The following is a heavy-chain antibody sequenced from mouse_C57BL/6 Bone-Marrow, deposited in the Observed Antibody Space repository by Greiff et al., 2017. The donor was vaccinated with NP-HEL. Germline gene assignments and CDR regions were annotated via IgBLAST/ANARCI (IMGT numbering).Heavy chain of an antibody. J-gene: IGHJ4*01. V-gene: IGHV1-81*01. CDR2: IYPRSGNT. CDR1: GYTFTSYG. Sequence: QVQLQQSGAELARPGASVKLSCKASGYTFTSYGISWVKQRTGQGLEWIGEIYPRSGNTYYNEKFKGKATLTADKSSSTAYMELRSLTSEDSAVYFCARSPHGYGSSYVSLYAMDYWGQGTSVTVSS. D-gene: IGHD1-1*01. CDR3: ARSPHGYGSSYVSLYAMDY.